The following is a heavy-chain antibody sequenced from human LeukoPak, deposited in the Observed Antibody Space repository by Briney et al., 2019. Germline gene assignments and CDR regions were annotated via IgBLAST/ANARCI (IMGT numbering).Heavy chain of an antibody. J-gene: IGHJ4*02. CDR1: GFSFSTYA. Sequence: PGGSLRLSCTASGFSFSTYAMTWVRRGPGKGLEWIASMSSGGTYYYYADSGRGRFTISRDNTKNSLYLVMNSLRVEDTAIYYCARDRPTGSSRLFVVQWGQGTPVIVFS. CDR2: MSSGGTYY. V-gene: IGHV3-21*01. CDR3: ARDRPTGSSRLFVVQ. D-gene: IGHD3-3*01.